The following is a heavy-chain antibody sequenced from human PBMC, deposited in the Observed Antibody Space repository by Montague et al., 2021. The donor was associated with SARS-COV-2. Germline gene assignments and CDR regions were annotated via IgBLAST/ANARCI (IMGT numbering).Heavy chain of an antibody. CDR2: INHGGTA. J-gene: IGHJ5*02. D-gene: IGHD4-11*01. CDR3: ARERGRGVDYFDP. CDR1: DGSINNYY. V-gene: IGHV4-34*01. Sequence: SETLSLTCTVSDGSINNYYWSWIRQTPGRGLEWIGEINHGGTADYNPSLKSRVTLSVDTSKAQFSLILTSVTAADTAVYYCARERGRGVDYFDPWGQGTLVTVSS.